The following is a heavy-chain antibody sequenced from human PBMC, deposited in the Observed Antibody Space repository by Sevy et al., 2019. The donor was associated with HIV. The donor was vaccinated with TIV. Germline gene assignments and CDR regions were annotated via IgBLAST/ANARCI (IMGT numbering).Heavy chain of an antibody. V-gene: IGHV1-24*01. CDR1: GYTLSQIS. J-gene: IGHJ4*02. D-gene: IGHD3-22*01. Sequence: ASVKVSCKVSGYTLSQISMHWVRQAPGKGLEWMGSLDPEDGETIYAQKFQARVTMTEDTSTDTAYMELSSLRSDDTAVYYCATTKDYYDSSGSPFDSWGQGTLVTVSS. CDR3: ATTKDYYDSSGSPFDS. CDR2: LDPEDGET.